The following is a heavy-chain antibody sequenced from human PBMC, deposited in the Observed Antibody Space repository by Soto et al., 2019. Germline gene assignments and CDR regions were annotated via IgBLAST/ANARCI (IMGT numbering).Heavy chain of an antibody. Sequence: PGGSLRLSCAASGFTFSSYGMHWVRQAPDKGLEWVAVISYDGSNKYYADSVKGRFTISRDNSKNTLYLQMNSLRAEDTAVYYCAKALDNWNDLLFDYWGQGTLVTVSS. J-gene: IGHJ4*02. CDR2: ISYDGSNK. V-gene: IGHV3-30*18. CDR1: GFTFSSYG. D-gene: IGHD1-20*01. CDR3: AKALDNWNDLLFDY.